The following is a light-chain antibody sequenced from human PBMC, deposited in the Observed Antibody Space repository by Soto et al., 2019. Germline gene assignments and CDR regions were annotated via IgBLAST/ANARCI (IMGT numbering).Light chain of an antibody. CDR2: KAS. CDR3: HLYSTYTPRT. Sequence: DIQMTQSPSTLSASVGDRVTITCRASQSISIWLAWYQQKPGKAPKILIYKASSLESGVPSRFSGSGSGTEFTLTISSLQPDDFATYYCHLYSTYTPRTFGQGTKVDIK. CDR1: QSISIW. J-gene: IGKJ1*01. V-gene: IGKV1-5*03.